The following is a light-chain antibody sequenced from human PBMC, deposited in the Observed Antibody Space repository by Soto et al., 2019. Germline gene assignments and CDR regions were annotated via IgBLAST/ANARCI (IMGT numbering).Light chain of an antibody. CDR1: QDISTW. CDR3: QQTKSFPLT. CDR2: AAS. Sequence: DIQMTQSPSSVPASVGDRVTITCRASQDISTWLTWYQQKPGKAPNLLMYAASNLQSGVTSRFSASGSGTDFSLTISSLQPEDSATYYCQQTKSFPLTFGGGTKVEIK. V-gene: IGKV1-12*01. J-gene: IGKJ4*02.